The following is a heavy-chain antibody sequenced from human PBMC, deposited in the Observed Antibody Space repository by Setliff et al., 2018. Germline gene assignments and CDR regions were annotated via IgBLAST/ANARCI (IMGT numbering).Heavy chain of an antibody. V-gene: IGHV3-23*01. CDR3: AKDMSRYYYGMDV. Sequence: HPGGSLRLSCAASGFTFSSYWMSWVRQAPGKGLEWVSAISGSGGSTYYADSVKGRFTISRDNSKNTLYLQMNSLRAEDTALYYCAKDMSRYYYGMDVWGQGTTVTVSS. J-gene: IGHJ6*02. CDR1: GFTFSSYW. D-gene: IGHD3-10*02. CDR2: ISGSGGST.